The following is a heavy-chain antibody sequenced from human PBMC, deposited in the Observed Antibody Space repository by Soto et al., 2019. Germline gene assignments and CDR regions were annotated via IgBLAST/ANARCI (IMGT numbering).Heavy chain of an antibody. CDR2: INHSGST. J-gene: IGHJ4*02. CDR1: GGSFSGYY. Sequence: QVQLQQWGAGLLKPSETLSLTCAVYGGSFSGYYWTWIRQPPGTGLEWIGEINHSGSTNYNPSLKXRLTRSXXTSKNQFSLKLTSVTAADTAVYYCARDKITGLFDYWGQGTLVTVSS. V-gene: IGHV4-34*01. D-gene: IGHD2-8*02. CDR3: ARDKITGLFDY.